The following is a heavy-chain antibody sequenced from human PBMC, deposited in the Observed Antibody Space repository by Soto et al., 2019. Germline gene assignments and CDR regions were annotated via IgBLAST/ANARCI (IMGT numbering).Heavy chain of an antibody. D-gene: IGHD6-13*01. CDR3: ARNQKNFPGIAAAGTGYGMDV. CDR2: INHSGST. J-gene: IGHJ6*02. CDR1: GGSFSGYY. Sequence: QVQLQQWGAGLLKPSETLSLTCAVYGGSFSGYYWSWIRQPPGKGLEWIGEINHSGSTNYNPSLKRRVTISVDTSKNQFSLKLSSVTAADTAVYYCARNQKNFPGIAAAGTGYGMDVWGQGTTVTVSS. V-gene: IGHV4-34*01.